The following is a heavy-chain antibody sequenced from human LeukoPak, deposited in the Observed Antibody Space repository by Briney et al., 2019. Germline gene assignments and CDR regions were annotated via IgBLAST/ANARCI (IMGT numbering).Heavy chain of an antibody. CDR2: MNSDGTTT. Sequence: GGSLRLSCAGSGFAFSSSWMHWVRQAPGKGLVWVSRMNSDGTTTNYADPVKGRFTISRDNAKNTLYLQMNSLRAEDTAVYYCVRDPGRSWFDPWGQGTLVTVSS. D-gene: IGHD2-15*01. V-gene: IGHV3-74*01. CDR1: GFAFSSSW. J-gene: IGHJ5*02. CDR3: VRDPGRSWFDP.